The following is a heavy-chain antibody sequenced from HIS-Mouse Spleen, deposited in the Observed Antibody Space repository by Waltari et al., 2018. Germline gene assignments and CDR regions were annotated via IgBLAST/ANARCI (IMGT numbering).Heavy chain of an antibody. CDR1: GWSFSGYY. Sequence: QVQLQQWGAGLLKPSETLSLTCAGSGWSFSGYYWSWIRQPPGKGLEWIGEINHSGSTNYNPSLKSRVTISVDTSKNQFSLKLSSVTAADTAVYYCARGLAARFDYWGQGTLVTVSS. J-gene: IGHJ4*02. CDR3: ARGLAARFDY. CDR2: INHSGST. D-gene: IGHD6-6*01. V-gene: IGHV4-34*01.